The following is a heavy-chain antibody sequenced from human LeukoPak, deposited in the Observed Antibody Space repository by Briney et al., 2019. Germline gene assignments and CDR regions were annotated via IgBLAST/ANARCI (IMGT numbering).Heavy chain of an antibody. D-gene: IGHD3-16*02. Sequence: GRSLRLSCAASGFTFSSYGMHWVRQSPGRGLEWVSFISFDGSNEFYADSLKGRFTISRDNPKDTLYLQMDSLRAEDTALYYCAREEHDYVWGSYRYYYYYGIDVWGQGTTVTVSS. CDR1: GFTFSSYG. V-gene: IGHV3-30*03. CDR2: ISFDGSNE. CDR3: AREEHDYVWGSYRYYYYYGIDV. J-gene: IGHJ6*02.